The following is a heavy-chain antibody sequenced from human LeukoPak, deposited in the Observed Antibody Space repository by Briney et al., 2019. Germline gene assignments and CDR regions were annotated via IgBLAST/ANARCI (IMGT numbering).Heavy chain of an antibody. V-gene: IGHV4-39*01. CDR1: GGSISSSSYY. CDR2: IYYSGST. J-gene: IGHJ4*02. CDR3: ARQPYDSSGYYSV. Sequence: SETLSLTCTVSGGSISSSSYYWGWIRQPPGKGLEWIGSIYYSGSTYYNPSLKSRVTISVDTPKNQFSLKLSSVTAADTAVYYCARQPYDSSGYYSVWGQGTLVTVSS. D-gene: IGHD3-22*01.